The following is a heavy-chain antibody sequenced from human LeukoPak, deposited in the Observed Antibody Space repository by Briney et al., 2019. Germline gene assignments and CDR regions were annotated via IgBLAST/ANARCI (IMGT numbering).Heavy chain of an antibody. D-gene: IGHD3-22*01. CDR2: MSGSGGNT. V-gene: IGHV3-23*01. CDR1: GFTFSSYA. CDR3: AKEIYYDYGGYSQLDY. Sequence: GGSLRLSCVASGFTFSSYAMSWVRQAPGKGLEWVSAMSGSGGNTYYADSVKGRFTISRDNSKNTLYLQINSLRGEYTAVYYCAKEIYYDYGGYSQLDYWGQGTLVTVSS. J-gene: IGHJ4*02.